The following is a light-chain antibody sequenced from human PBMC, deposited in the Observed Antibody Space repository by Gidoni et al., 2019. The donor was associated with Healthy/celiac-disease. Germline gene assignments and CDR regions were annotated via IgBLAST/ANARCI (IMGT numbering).Light chain of an antibody. Sequence: DLQLTQSPSFLSASVGDRVTITCRASQGISSYLAWYQQKPGKAPKLLIYAASTLQGGVPSRFSGSGSGTEFTLTISSLQPEDFATYSCQQLSSSPLTFXPXTKVEIK. J-gene: IGKJ3*01. CDR1: QGISSY. CDR2: AAS. V-gene: IGKV1-9*01. CDR3: QQLSSSPLT.